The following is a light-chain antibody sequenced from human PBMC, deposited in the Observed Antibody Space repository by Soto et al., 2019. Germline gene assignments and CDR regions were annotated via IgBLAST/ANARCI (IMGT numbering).Light chain of an antibody. Sequence: QPVLTQSPSASASLGASVKLTCTLSSGHSNYAIAWHQQQPEKGPRHLMTFNSDGSHTKGDGIPDRFSGSSSGAERYLSISSLESEDEADYYCQTWGTGIEDVVFGGGTKLTVL. V-gene: IGLV4-69*01. J-gene: IGLJ2*01. CDR1: SGHSNYA. CDR2: FNSDGSH. CDR3: QTWGTGIEDVV.